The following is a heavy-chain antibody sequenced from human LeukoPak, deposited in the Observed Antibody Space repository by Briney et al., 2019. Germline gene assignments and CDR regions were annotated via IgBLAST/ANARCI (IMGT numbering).Heavy chain of an antibody. CDR3: ARHGSVSSGALV. CDR1: GGSISSYY. Sequence: PSETLSLTCTVSGGSISSYYWSWIRQPPGKGLEWIGYIFYSGSTNYNPSLKNRVTISVDTSKNQFSLKMSSVTAADTAVYYCARHGSVSSGALVWGQGTLVTVSS. D-gene: IGHD3-22*01. CDR2: IFYSGST. J-gene: IGHJ4*02. V-gene: IGHV4-59*08.